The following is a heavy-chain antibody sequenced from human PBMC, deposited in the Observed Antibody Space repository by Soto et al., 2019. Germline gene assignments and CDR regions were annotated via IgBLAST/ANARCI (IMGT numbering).Heavy chain of an antibody. CDR2: ISAYNGNT. D-gene: IGHD3-9*01. CDR1: GYTFTSYG. V-gene: IGHV1-18*04. Sequence: ASVKVSCKASGYTFTSYGISWVRQAPGQGLEWMGWISAYNGNTNYAQKLQGRVTMTTDTSTSTAYMELRSLRSDDTAVYYCAVDYNILTGPWFDPWGQGTLVTVYS. CDR3: AVDYNILTGPWFDP. J-gene: IGHJ5*02.